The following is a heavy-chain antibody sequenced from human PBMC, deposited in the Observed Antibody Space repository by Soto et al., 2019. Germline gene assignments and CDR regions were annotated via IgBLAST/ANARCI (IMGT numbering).Heavy chain of an antibody. CDR3: ARGYCTASICDPWFDP. D-gene: IGHD2-8*02. V-gene: IGHV5-51*01. J-gene: IGHJ5*02. CDR2: IYPGDSDA. CDR1: GYTFTTFW. Sequence: RESLKISCTGFGYTFTTFWIGWVRQMPGEGLEWIGIIYPGDSDARYSPSFQGQVTMSVDKSITTAYLQWSSLKASDSAMYYCARGYCTASICDPWFDPWGQGTLVTVSS.